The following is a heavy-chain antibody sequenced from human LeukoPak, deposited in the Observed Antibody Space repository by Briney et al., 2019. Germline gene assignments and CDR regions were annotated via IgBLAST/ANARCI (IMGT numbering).Heavy chain of an antibody. V-gene: IGHV3-23*01. CDR1: GLTFGNYG. CDR3: AKMSGYYSRWASKFDY. Sequence: GGSLRLSCVASGLTFGNYGMNWVRQAPGKGLEWVSSIGGGGYTTYYADSVKGRFTVSRDNSKSTLYLQVDSLRAEDTALYYCAKMSGYYSRWASKFDYWGQGTLVTVSS. J-gene: IGHJ4*02. CDR2: IGGGGYTT. D-gene: IGHD3-3*01.